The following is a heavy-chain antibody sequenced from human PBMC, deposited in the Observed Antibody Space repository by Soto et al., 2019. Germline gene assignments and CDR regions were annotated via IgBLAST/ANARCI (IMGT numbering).Heavy chain of an antibody. CDR2: IYYSGST. CDR1: GGSISSYY. D-gene: IGHD3-3*01. V-gene: IGHV4-59*08. Sequence: SETLSLTCTVSGGSISSYYWSWIRQPPGKGLEWIGYIYYSGSTNYNPSLKSRVTISVDTSKNQFSLKLSSVTAADTAVYYCARSDLLYDFWSGGPDAFDIWGQGTMVTVSS. CDR3: ARSDLLYDFWSGGPDAFDI. J-gene: IGHJ3*02.